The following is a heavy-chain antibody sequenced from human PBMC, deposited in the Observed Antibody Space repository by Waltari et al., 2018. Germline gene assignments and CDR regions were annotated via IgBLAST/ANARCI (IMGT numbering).Heavy chain of an antibody. V-gene: IGHV3-9*01. CDR2: ITWNSGST. Sequence: EVQLVQSGGGLVQPGRSLRLSCAASGFTFDDYAMHWVRQAPGKGLEWVSGITWNSGSTGYVDSLKGRFTISRDNAKNSLYLQMNSLRPEDTALYFCAKDTRLGESSLYGWYFDHWGQGTLVTVSS. CDR1: GFTFDDYA. CDR3: AKDTRLGESSLYGWYFDH. J-gene: IGHJ4*02. D-gene: IGHD3-16*02.